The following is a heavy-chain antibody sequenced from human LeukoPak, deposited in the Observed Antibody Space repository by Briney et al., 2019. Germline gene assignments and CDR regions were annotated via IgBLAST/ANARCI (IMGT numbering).Heavy chain of an antibody. D-gene: IGHD3-22*01. CDR2: IYTSGST. CDR1: GGSISSGSYY. J-gene: IGHJ4*02. V-gene: IGHV4-61*02. Sequence: SQTLSLTCTVSGGSISSGSYYWSWIRQPAGKGLEWIGRIYTSGSTNYNPSLKSRVTISVDTSKNQFSPKLSSVTAADTAVYYCASSPRDYYDSSGYYNPLYYWGQGTLVTVSS. CDR3: ASSPRDYYDSSGYYNPLYY.